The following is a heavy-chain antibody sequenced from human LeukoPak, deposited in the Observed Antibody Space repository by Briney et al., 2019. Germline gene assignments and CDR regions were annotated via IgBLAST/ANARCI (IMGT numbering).Heavy chain of an antibody. CDR2: IYWDDDK. J-gene: IGHJ4*02. D-gene: IGHD3-10*01. Sequence: SGPTLVNPTQTPTLTCTFSGFSFSTSGVGVGWIRQPPVKALEWLALIYWDDDKRYSPSLKSRLTITKDTSKNQVVLTMTNMDPVDTATYYCAHLRDGSGSPSNFDYWGQGTLVTVSS. CDR3: AHLRDGSGSPSNFDY. CDR1: GFSFSTSGVG. V-gene: IGHV2-5*02.